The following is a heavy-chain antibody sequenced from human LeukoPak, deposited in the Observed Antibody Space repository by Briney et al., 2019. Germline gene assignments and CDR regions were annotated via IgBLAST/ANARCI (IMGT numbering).Heavy chain of an antibody. CDR3: ARDWVGATAAYNFDY. Sequence: APVKVSCKASGYTFTSYAMHWVRQAPGQRLEWMGWINAGNGNTKYSQKFQGRVTITRDTSASTAYMELSSLRSEDTAVYYCARDWVGATAAYNFDYWGQGTLVTVSS. V-gene: IGHV1-3*01. J-gene: IGHJ4*02. CDR1: GYTFTSYA. D-gene: IGHD1-26*01. CDR2: INAGNGNT.